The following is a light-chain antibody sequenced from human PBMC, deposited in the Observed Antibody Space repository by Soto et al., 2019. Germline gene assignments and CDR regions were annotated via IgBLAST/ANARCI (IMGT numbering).Light chain of an antibody. CDR2: DAS. CDR3: QQYRSYPYT. V-gene: IGKV1-16*01. Sequence: DIQMTQSPSSLSASIGDRVTINCRASQGISNSLAWFQQKPGKAPKSLIYDASSLQSGVPSRFSGSGSGTDFTLTISSLQPEDFATYYCQQYRSYPYTFGPGTKLEI. J-gene: IGKJ2*01. CDR1: QGISNS.